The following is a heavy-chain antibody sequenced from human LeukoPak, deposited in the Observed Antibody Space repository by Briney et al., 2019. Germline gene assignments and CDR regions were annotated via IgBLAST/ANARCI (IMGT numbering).Heavy chain of an antibody. CDR1: GGSISSSSYY. CDR2: IYYSGST. V-gene: IGHV4-39*01. Sequence: PSETLSLTCTVSGGSISSSSYYWGWIRQPPGKGLEWIGSIYYSGSTYYNPSLKSRVTISVDTSKNQFSLKLSSVTAADTAVYYCASSIAVAGDWWGQGTLVTVSS. CDR3: ASSIAVAGDW. D-gene: IGHD6-19*01. J-gene: IGHJ4*02.